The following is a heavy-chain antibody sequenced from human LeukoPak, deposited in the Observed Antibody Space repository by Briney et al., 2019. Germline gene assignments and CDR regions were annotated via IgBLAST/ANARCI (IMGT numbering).Heavy chain of an antibody. CDR2: IYDGGST. V-gene: IGHV3-53*01. CDR3: VRDNDSLTGYYNAFDI. Sequence: PGGSLRLSCAASGSTVSSYFMSWVRQAPGKGLEWVSVIYDGGSTDYADSVKGRFTISRDNSKSTLYLQMNSLRAAARSWYGCVRDNDSLTGYYNAFDIWGQGTLVTVSS. CDR1: GSTVSSYF. J-gene: IGHJ3*02. D-gene: IGHD3-9*01.